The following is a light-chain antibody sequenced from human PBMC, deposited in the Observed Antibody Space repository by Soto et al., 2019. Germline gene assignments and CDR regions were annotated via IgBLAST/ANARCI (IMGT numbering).Light chain of an antibody. CDR3: QQHNQWPIT. CDR1: QSVSSY. CDR2: GAS. Sequence: VMTQSPATLSVSPGERATLSCRASQSVSSYLAWYQQKPGQAPRLLIYGASTRATDIPARFSGSGSGTEFTLTINSLQSEDSAVYYCQQHNQWPITFGQGTRLEIK. J-gene: IGKJ5*01. V-gene: IGKV3-15*01.